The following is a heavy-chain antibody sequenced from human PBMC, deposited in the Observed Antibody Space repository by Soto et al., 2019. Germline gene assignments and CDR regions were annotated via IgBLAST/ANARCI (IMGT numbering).Heavy chain of an antibody. J-gene: IGHJ4*02. D-gene: IGHD6-19*01. Sequence: GGSLRLSCAASGFTFDDYAMHWVRQASGKGLEWVSGISWNSGSIGYADSVKGQFTISRDNAKNSLYLQMNSLRAEDTALYYCVKDTQESSSGWFGYWGQGTLVTVSS. CDR2: ISWNSGSI. CDR1: GFTFDDYA. V-gene: IGHV3-9*01. CDR3: VKDTQESSSGWFGY.